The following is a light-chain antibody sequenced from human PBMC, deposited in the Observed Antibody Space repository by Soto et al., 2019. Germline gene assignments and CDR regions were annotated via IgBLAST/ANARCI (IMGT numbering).Light chain of an antibody. V-gene: IGLV2-14*01. CDR2: AVR. J-gene: IGLJ2*01. CDR3: SSYSTSGTLVV. CDR1: NDDLRIYNY. Sequence: QSVLTQPASVSGSPGQSITISCTGSNDDLRIYNYVSWYQQHPGKAPKLLIYAVRDRPAGVSDRFSGSKSGTTAFLTISGLQADDEAFYYCSSYSTSGTLVVFGGGTKLTVL.